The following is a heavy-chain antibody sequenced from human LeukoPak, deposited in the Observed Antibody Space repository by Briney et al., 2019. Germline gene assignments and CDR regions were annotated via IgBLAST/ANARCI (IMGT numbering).Heavy chain of an antibody. J-gene: IGHJ4*02. CDR2: INQDGGVR. Sequence: GGSLRLSCAVSGFTFTSYWMSWIRQAPGKGLEWVANINQDGGVRYYVDSLKDRFTIYRDNAKKSLYLQMNSLRAEDTAIYYCARIGYSSSSNDYWGQGTLVTVSS. V-gene: IGHV3-7*01. D-gene: IGHD6-6*01. CDR1: GFTFTSYW. CDR3: ARIGYSSSSNDY.